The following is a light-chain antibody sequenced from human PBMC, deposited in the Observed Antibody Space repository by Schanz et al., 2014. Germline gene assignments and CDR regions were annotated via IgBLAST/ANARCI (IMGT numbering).Light chain of an antibody. CDR1: QSVSSTY. Sequence: EIVLTQSPGTLSLSPGESATLSCRAGQSVSSTYLAWYQQKPGQAPRLLIYGASNRATGIPDRFSGSGSGTDFTLTISSLEPEDFALYYCQQRSNWPPTITFGGGTKVEIK. J-gene: IGKJ4*01. V-gene: IGKV3D-20*02. CDR2: GAS. CDR3: QQRSNWPPTIT.